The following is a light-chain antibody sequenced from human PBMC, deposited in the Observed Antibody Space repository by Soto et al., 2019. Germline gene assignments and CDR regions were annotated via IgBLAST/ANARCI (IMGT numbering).Light chain of an antibody. V-gene: IGKV1D-13*01. CDR3: QQFNNSPFT. Sequence: AIQLTQSPSSLSASVGDRVTITCRASQGISSALAWYRQKPGKAPKLLIYDASSLESGVPSRFSGSGSGTDFTLTISSLQPEDFATYYCQQFNNSPFTFGPGTKVDIK. CDR1: QGISSA. CDR2: DAS. J-gene: IGKJ3*01.